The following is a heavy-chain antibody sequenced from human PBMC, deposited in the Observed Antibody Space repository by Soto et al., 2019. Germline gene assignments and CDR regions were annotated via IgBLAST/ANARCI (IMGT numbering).Heavy chain of an antibody. V-gene: IGHV1-69*13. J-gene: IGHJ6*02. D-gene: IGHD5-18*01. CDR2: IIPIFGTA. CDR3: ARGGTDTAMPNHYYYGMDV. CDR1: GGTFSSYA. Sequence: SVKVSCKASGGTFSSYAISWVRQAPGQGLEWMGGIIPIFGTANYAQKFQGRVTITADESTSTAYMELSSLRSEDTAVYYCARGGTDTAMPNHYYYGMDVWGQGTTVTVS.